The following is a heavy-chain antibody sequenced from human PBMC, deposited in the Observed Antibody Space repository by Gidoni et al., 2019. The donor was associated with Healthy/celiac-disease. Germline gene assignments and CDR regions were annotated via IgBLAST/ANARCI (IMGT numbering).Heavy chain of an antibody. CDR1: GFTFSRYS. CDR3: AREGGIAARRSFDY. D-gene: IGHD6-6*01. J-gene: IGHJ4*02. CDR2: ISSSSSYI. Sequence: EVQLVASGGGLVKPGGSLRLSCAASGFTFSRYSMNWVRQAPGKGLEWVSSISSSSSYIYYADSVKGRFTISRDNAKNSLYLQMNSLRAEDTAVYYCAREGGIAARRSFDYWGQGTLVTVSS. V-gene: IGHV3-21*01.